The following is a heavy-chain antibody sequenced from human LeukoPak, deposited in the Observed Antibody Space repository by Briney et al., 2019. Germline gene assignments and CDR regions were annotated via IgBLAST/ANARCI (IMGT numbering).Heavy chain of an antibody. CDR1: GGSISSSSYY. J-gene: IGHJ5*02. D-gene: IGHD3-22*01. Sequence: PSETLSLTCTVSGGSISSSSYYWGWIRQPPGKGLEWIGSIYYSGSTYYNPSLKSRVTISVDTSKNQFSLKLSSVTAADTAVYYCARAGQYYYDSSGYYFKPWGQGTLVTVSS. V-gene: IGHV4-39*07. CDR3: ARAGQYYYDSSGYYFKP. CDR2: IYYSGST.